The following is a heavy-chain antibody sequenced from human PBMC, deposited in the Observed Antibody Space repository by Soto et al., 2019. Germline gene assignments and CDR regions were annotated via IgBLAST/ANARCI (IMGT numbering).Heavy chain of an antibody. CDR1: GFTFRDYY. CDR2: ISSSGSTV. J-gene: IGHJ4*02. D-gene: IGHD3-10*01. CDR3: AREFRVYYGSGSSVDG. V-gene: IGHV3-11*01. Sequence: PGGSLRLSCAASGFTFRDYYMSWIRQAPGKGLEWVWYISSSGSTVDYADSVEGRFTISRDNAQNSLYLQMNSLRAEDTAVYYCAREFRVYYGSGSSVDGWGQGTLVTVSS.